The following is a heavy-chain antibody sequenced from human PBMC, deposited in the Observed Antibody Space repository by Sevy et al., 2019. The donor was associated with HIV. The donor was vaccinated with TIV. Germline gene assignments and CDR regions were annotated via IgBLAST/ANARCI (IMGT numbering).Heavy chain of an antibody. CDR2: ISGSGGST. J-gene: IGHJ6*03. D-gene: IGHD3-16*02. V-gene: IGHV3-23*01. CDR1: GFTFSSYA. CDR3: EKLPAYDYVWGSYRYTGGYYYYMDV. Sequence: GGSLRLSCAASGFTFSSYAMSWVRQAPGKGLEWVSAISGSGGSTYYADSVKGRFTISRDNSKNTLYLQMNSLRAEDTAVYYCEKLPAYDYVWGSYRYTGGYYYYMDVWGKGTTVTVSS.